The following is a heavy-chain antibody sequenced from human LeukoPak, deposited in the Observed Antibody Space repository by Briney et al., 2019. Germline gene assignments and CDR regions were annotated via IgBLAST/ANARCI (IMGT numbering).Heavy chain of an antibody. CDR2: IRSDANSYAT. CDR1: GFTFSGSA. Sequence: GGSLRLTCAASGFTFSGSAMHWVRQAPGKGLEWVVRIRSDANSYATAYAASVKGSITISRDDSKNTAYLQMNSLRAEDTAVYYCAKSAEKIVWLLSAPYWGQGTLVTVSS. J-gene: IGHJ4*02. CDR3: AKSAEKIVWLLSAPY. V-gene: IGHV3-73*01. D-gene: IGHD3-22*01.